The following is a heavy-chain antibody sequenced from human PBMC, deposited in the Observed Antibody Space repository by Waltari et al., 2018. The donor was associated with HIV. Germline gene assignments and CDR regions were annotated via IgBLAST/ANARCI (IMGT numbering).Heavy chain of an antibody. CDR1: GFTFSSYS. V-gene: IGHV3-21*01. Sequence: EVQLVESGGGVVKPGGALRLSCAASGFTFSSYSMNWVRQAPGKGLEWVSSISTSSRYIYYADSLKGRFTISRDNAKNSLYLQMNSLRAEDTAVYYCAREGFCSNGVCSHYYGMDVWGQGTTVTVSS. D-gene: IGHD2-8*01. CDR2: ISTSSRYI. CDR3: AREGFCSNGVCSHYYGMDV. J-gene: IGHJ6*02.